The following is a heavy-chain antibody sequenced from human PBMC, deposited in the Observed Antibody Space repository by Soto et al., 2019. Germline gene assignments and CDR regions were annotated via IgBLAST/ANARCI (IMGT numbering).Heavy chain of an antibody. CDR2: ISGSGNYT. CDR1: GFAFSTYS. Sequence: EVQLVESGGGLVKPGGSLKLSCAASGFAFSTYSMSWVRQAPGKGLEWVSSISGSGNYTHYADFLRGRFTISRDNAKTSLFLQRDSLRAEDTAVYYCAREGINNYNEFYFDSLGQGTVVTVSS. CDR3: AREGINNYNEFYFDS. D-gene: IGHD4-4*01. V-gene: IGHV3-21*06. J-gene: IGHJ4*02.